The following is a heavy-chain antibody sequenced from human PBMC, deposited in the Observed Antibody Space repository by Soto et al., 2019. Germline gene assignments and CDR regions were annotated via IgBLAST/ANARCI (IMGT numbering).Heavy chain of an antibody. CDR3: GTTSTAYGGCDCLHY. CDR2: INPSGGST. Sequence: QVQLVQSRAEVTKPGASVKVSCKASGYTFTSYYMHWVRQAPGQGLEWMGIINPSGGSTSYAQKSQGLVTMTRDTSTRTVYMELSSLRSEDTAVYYCGTTSTAYGGCDCLHYWGQGSRVIVSS. V-gene: IGHV1-46*01. D-gene: IGHD2-21*02. J-gene: IGHJ4*02. CDR1: GYTFTSYY.